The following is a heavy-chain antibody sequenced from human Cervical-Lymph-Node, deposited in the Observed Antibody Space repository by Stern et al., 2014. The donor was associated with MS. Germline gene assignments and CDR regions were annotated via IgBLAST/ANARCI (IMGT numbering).Heavy chain of an antibody. J-gene: IGHJ4*02. CDR1: GYTFTAYP. CDR3: ARGRGSYSDY. V-gene: IGHV1-2*02. CDR2: ISPETGSA. D-gene: IGHD3-16*01. Sequence: QVQLVQSGAEVQRPGSSVKVSCKASGYTFTAYPLHWVRQAPGQGLEWMGWISPETGSAAYAQRCQDRVTMTRDTSISTGCMEVSGVRSDDTAVYYCARGRGSYSDYWGQGTLVAVSS.